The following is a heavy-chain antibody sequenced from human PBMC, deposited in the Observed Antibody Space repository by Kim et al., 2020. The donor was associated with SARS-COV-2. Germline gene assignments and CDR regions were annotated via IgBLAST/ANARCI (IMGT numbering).Heavy chain of an antibody. CDR3: ARDLGGIAVADWFDP. Sequence: GGSLRLSCAASGFTFSSYWMHWVRQAPGKGLVWVSRINSDGSSTSYADFVKGRFTISRDNAKNTLYLQMNSLRAEDTAVYYCARDLGGIAVADWFDPWGQGTLVTVSS. D-gene: IGHD6-19*01. V-gene: IGHV3-74*01. J-gene: IGHJ5*02. CDR2: INSDGSST. CDR1: GFTFSSYW.